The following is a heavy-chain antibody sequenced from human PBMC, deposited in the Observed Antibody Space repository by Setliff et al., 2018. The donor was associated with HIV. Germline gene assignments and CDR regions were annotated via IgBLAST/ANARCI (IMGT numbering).Heavy chain of an antibody. D-gene: IGHD6-13*01. V-gene: IGHV1-46*01. CDR2: INPTGGST. CDR1: GYSFTNHY. CDR3: ARDLRTIVWYTSSWYEDWFDP. J-gene: IGHJ5*02. Sequence: ASVKVSCKPSGYSFTNHYMHWVRQAPGQGLEWMGVINPTGGSTRNTQKFQGRVAMTRDTSTSTVYMELSSLRSEDTAVYYCARDLRTIVWYTSSWYEDWFDPWGQGTLVTVS.